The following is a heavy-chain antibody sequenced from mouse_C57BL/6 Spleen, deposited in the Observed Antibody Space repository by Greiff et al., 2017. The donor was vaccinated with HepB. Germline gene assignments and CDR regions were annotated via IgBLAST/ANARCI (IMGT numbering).Heavy chain of an antibody. D-gene: IGHD2-4*01. Sequence: EVQRVESGGGLVQPGESLKLSCESNEYEFPSHDMSWVRQTPEKGLELVAAINSDGGSTYYPDTMERRFIISRDNTKKTLYLHMSSLRSEDTALYYCARRDDYSWFAYWGQGTLVTVSA. CDR1: EYEFPSHD. V-gene: IGHV5-2*01. CDR2: INSDGGST. J-gene: IGHJ3*01. CDR3: ARRDDYSWFAY.